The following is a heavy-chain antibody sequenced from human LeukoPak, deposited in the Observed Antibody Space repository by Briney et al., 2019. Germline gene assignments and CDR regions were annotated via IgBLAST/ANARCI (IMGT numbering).Heavy chain of an antibody. D-gene: IGHD4-17*01. Sequence: GGSLRLSCAASGFTFSDYYMSWVRQALGKGLEWVSYISSSSSYTNYADSVKGRFTISRDNAKNSLYLQMNSLRAEDTAVYYCARDGRMTTVTPDYDYWGQGTLVTVSS. CDR3: ARDGRMTTVTPDYDY. CDR2: ISSSSSYT. J-gene: IGHJ4*02. V-gene: IGHV3-11*06. CDR1: GFTFSDYY.